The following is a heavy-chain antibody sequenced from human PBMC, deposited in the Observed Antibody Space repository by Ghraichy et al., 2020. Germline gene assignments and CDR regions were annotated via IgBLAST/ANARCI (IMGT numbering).Heavy chain of an antibody. V-gene: IGHV3-33*01. CDR2: IWYDGSNK. CDR1: GFTFSSYG. J-gene: IGHJ6*02. Sequence: GGSLRLSCAASGFTFSSYGMHWVRQAPGKGLEWVAVIWYDGSNKYYADSVKGRFTISRDNSKNTLYLQMNSLRAEDTAVYYCARESIVVVPAALRGPTDYYYYYGMDVWGQGTTVTVSS. CDR3: ARESIVVVPAALRGPTDYYYYYGMDV. D-gene: IGHD2-2*01.